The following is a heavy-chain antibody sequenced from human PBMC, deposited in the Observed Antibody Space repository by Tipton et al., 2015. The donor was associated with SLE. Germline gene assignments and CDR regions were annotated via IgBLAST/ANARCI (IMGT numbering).Heavy chain of an antibody. CDR2: IYYTGSA. D-gene: IGHD6-13*01. Sequence: LRLSCTVSGRSFMSTSYYWAWIRQPPGRGLEWIGSIYYTGSAFYNPSLESRVTISIDTSQKQFSLKLNSVTAADTAVYYCAAPAAAGTHDYWGQGTLVTVSS. CDR3: AAPAAAGTHDY. CDR1: GRSFMSTSYY. V-gene: IGHV4-39*07. J-gene: IGHJ4*02.